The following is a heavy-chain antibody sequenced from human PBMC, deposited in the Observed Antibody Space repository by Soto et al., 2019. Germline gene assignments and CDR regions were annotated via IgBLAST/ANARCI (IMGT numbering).Heavy chain of an antibody. Sequence: QLQLQESGPGLVKPSETLSLTCTVSGDSITSNSYFWAWIRQPPGKGLEWIGSIDYSGTAYYNPSLKGRVTISEDRSKNQVSLKLSSVTAAATAVYYCARHFSVYYFDYWGQGALVTVSS. J-gene: IGHJ4*02. CDR1: GDSITSNSYF. V-gene: IGHV4-39*01. CDR2: IDYSGTA. CDR3: ARHFSVYYFDY.